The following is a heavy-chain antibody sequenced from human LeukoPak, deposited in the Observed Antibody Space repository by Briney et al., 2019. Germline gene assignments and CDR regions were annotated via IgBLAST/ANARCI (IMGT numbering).Heavy chain of an antibody. D-gene: IGHD3-22*01. CDR2: IIPIFGTA. CDR1: GGTFSRYA. V-gene: IGHV1-69*01. CDR3: ARVYLKRDYYDSSAYFSFDY. J-gene: IGHJ4*02. Sequence: SVKVSCTASGGTFSRYAISWVRQAPGQGLEWMGGIIPIFGTANYAQKFQGRITITADDSTSTAYMELSSLRSEDTAVYYCARVYLKRDYYDSSAYFSFDYWGQGTLVTVSS.